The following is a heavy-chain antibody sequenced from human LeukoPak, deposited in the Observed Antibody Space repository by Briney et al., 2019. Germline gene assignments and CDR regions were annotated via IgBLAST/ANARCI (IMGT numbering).Heavy chain of an antibody. D-gene: IGHD3-10*01. Sequence: SETLSLTCTVSGYSISSGYYWGWIRQPPGKGLEWIGSIYHSGSTYYNPSLKSRVTISVDTSKNQFSLKLSSVTAADTAVYYCASHYGYSFDYWGQGTLVTVSS. CDR2: IYHSGST. J-gene: IGHJ4*02. V-gene: IGHV4-38-2*02. CDR3: ASHYGYSFDY. CDR1: GYSISSGYY.